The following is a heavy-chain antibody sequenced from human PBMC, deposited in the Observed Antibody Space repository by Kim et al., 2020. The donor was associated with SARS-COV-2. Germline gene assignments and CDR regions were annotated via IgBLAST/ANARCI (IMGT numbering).Heavy chain of an antibody. CDR2: IIPIFGTA. J-gene: IGHJ5*02. D-gene: IGHD6-19*01. CDR3: ARKLVAVAADDNWFDP. CDR1: GGTFSSYA. Sequence: VSCKASGGTFSSYAISWVRQAPGQGLEWMGGIIPIFGTANYAQKFQGRVTITADESTSTAYMELSSLRSEDTAVYYCARKLVAVAADDNWFDPWGQGTLVTVSS. V-gene: IGHV1-69*01.